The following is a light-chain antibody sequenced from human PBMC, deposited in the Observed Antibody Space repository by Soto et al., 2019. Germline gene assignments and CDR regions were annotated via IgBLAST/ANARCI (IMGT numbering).Light chain of an antibody. Sequence: EIVLTQSPGTLSLSPGERASLSCRASQSVRSSSLAWYQQKPGQPPRLLIYGASSRATGIPDRFSDSGSGTDTTLTISRLEPEDFAVYFCQQYGDSPDTDRWTFGPGTKVEIK. CDR3: QQYGDSPDTDRWT. J-gene: IGKJ1*01. CDR1: QSVRSSS. V-gene: IGKV3-20*01. CDR2: GAS.